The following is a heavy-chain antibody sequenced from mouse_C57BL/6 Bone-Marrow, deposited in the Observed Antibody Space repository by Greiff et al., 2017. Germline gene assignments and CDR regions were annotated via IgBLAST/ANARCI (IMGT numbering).Heavy chain of an antibody. D-gene: IGHD1-1*01. Sequence: QVRLQQPGAELVRPGSSVKLSCKASGYTSTSYWMHWVKQRPIQGLEWIGNIDPSDSETHYNQKFKDKATLTVDKSSSTAYMQLSSLTSEDSAVYYCARRYGSSYWYFDVWGTGTTVTVSS. V-gene: IGHV1-52*01. CDR3: ARRYGSSYWYFDV. CDR1: GYTSTSYW. CDR2: IDPSDSET. J-gene: IGHJ1*03.